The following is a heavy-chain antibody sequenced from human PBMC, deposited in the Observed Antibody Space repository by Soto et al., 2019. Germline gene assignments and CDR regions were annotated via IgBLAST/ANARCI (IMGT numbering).Heavy chain of an antibody. CDR3: TRDLRYCTNGVCFHNYYYYYYYMDV. CDR2: IRSKAYGGTT. Sequence: GGSLRLSCTASGFTFGDYAMSWFRQAPGKGLEWVGFIRSKAYGGTTEYAASVKGRFTISRDDSKSIAYLQMNSLKTEDTAVYYCTRDLRYCTNGVCFHNYYYYYYYMDVWGKGTTVTVSS. V-gene: IGHV3-49*03. D-gene: IGHD2-8*01. CDR1: GFTFGDYA. J-gene: IGHJ6*03.